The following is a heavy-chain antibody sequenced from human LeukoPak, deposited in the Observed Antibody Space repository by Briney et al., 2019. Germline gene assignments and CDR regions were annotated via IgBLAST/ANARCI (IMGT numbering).Heavy chain of an antibody. CDR2: IYGGGST. CDR3: ARAYDSSGYWPEYFHH. Sequence: GGSLRLSCAASGFTFSSSSMSWVRQAPGKGLEWVSIIYGGGSTYYADSVNGRFTISRHNSKNTLFLQMNSLRTEDTAVYYCARAYDSSGYWPEYFHHWGQGTLVTVSS. V-gene: IGHV3-53*04. D-gene: IGHD3-22*01. CDR1: GFTFSSSS. J-gene: IGHJ1*01.